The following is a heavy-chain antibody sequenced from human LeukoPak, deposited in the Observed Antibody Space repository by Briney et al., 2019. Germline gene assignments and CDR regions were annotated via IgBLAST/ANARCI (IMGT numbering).Heavy chain of an antibody. D-gene: IGHD2-2*01. V-gene: IGHV4-31*03. CDR2: IYYSGST. CDR1: GGSISSGGYY. Sequence: PSETLSLTCTVSGGSISSGGYYWSWIRQHPGKGLEWIGYIYYSGSTYYNPSLTSRVTIPVDTSKNQFSLKLSSVTAADTAVYYCARGSKDIVVVPAATGPWFDPWGQGTLVTVSS. CDR3: ARGSKDIVVVPAATGPWFDP. J-gene: IGHJ5*02.